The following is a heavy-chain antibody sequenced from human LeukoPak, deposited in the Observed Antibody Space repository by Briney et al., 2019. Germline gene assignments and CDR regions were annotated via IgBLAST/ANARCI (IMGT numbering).Heavy chain of an antibody. Sequence: PGGSLRLSCAVSGFIFSSYEMNWVRQAPGKGLGWVSYINSGDSSIYYADSVKGRFTISRDNAKNSLYLQMNSLRAEDTAVYYCARGGGYGLSFDPWGQGTLVTVSS. J-gene: IGHJ5*02. V-gene: IGHV3-48*03. CDR1: GFIFSSYE. CDR3: ARGGGYGLSFDP. CDR2: INSGDSSI. D-gene: IGHD3-22*01.